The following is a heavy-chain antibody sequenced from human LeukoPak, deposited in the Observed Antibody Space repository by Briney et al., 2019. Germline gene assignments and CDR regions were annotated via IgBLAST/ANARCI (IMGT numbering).Heavy chain of an antibody. Sequence: GGSLRLSCAASGFTLSTYAMSWVRQAPGKGLEWVANIKQDGSEKYYVDSVKGRFTISRDNAKNSLYLQMNSLRAEDTAVYYCARLRGYSYGPLDYWGQGTLVTVSS. CDR2: IKQDGSEK. J-gene: IGHJ4*02. CDR3: ARLRGYSYGPLDY. V-gene: IGHV3-7*01. D-gene: IGHD5-18*01. CDR1: GFTLSTYA.